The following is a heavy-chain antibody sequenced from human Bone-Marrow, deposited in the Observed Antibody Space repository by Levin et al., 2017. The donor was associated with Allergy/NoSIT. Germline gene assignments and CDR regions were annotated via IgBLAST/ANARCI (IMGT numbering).Heavy chain of an antibody. CDR1: GGSFSGYY. CDR3: ARRPMVRGVINY. V-gene: IGHV4-34*01. D-gene: IGHD3-10*01. CDR2: INHSGST. J-gene: IGHJ4*02. Sequence: ASETLSLTCAVYGGSFSGYYWSWIRQPPGKGLEWIGEINHSGSTNYNPSLKSRVTISVDTSKNQFSLKLSSVTAADTAVYYCARRPMVRGVINYWGQGTLVTVSS.